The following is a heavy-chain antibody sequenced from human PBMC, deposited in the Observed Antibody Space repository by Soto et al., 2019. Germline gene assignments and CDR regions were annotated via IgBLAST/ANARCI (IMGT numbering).Heavy chain of an antibody. CDR2: TYYRSKWYN. CDR1: GDSVSSNSAA. J-gene: IGHJ4*02. CDR3: ARGGPFSWFGDLYYFDY. Sequence: SQTLSLTCAISGDSVSSNSAAWNWIRQSPSRGLEWLGRTYYRSKWYNDYAVSVKSRITINPDTSKNQFSLQLNSVTPEDTAVYYCARGGPFSWFGDLYYFDYWGQGTLVTVSS. V-gene: IGHV6-1*01. D-gene: IGHD3-10*01.